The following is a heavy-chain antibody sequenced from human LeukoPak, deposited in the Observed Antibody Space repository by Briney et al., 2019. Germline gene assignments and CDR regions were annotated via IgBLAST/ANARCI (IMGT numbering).Heavy chain of an antibody. V-gene: IGHV1-18*01. CDR2: ISAYNGNT. J-gene: IGHJ4*02. D-gene: IGHD3-3*01. CDR3: ARDRAYDFWSGPSFDY. CDR1: GYTFTSYG. Sequence: ASVKVSCKASGYTFTSYGISWMRQAPGQGLEWMGWISAYNGNTNYAQKLQGRVTMTTDTSTSTAYMELRSLRSDDTAVYYCARDRAYDFWSGPSFDYWGQGTLVTVSS.